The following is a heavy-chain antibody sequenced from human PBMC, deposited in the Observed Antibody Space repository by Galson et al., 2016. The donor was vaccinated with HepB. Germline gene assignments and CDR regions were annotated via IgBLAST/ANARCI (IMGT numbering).Heavy chain of an antibody. CDR3: AGGRGGHSYGLDYYYGMDV. CDR1: GGSFSGYY. CDR2: INHSGST. J-gene: IGHJ6*04. V-gene: IGHV4-34*01. D-gene: IGHD5-18*01. Sequence: SETLSLTCAVYGGSFSGYYWSWIRQPPGKGLEWTGEINHSGSTIYNPSPKSRVTISVDTSKNQFPLRLTSLTAADTGVYYCAGGRGGHSYGLDYYYGMDVWGKGTTVTVSS.